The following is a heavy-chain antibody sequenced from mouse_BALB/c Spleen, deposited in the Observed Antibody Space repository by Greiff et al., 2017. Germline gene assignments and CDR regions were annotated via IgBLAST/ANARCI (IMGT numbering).Heavy chain of an antibody. J-gene: IGHJ2*01. D-gene: IGHD1-1*01. CDR3: VRHDYYGSSVDY. CDR2: IRSKSNNYAT. CDR1: GFTFNTYA. Sequence: EVKVVESGGGLVQPKGSLKLSCAASGFTFNTYAMNWVRQAPGKGLEWVARIRSKSNNYATYYADSVKDRFTISRDDSQSMLYLQMNNLKTEDTAMYYCVRHDYYGSSVDYWGQGTTLTVSS. V-gene: IGHV10-1*02.